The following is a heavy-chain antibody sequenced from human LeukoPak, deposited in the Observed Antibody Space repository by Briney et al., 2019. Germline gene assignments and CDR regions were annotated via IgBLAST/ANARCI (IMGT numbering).Heavy chain of an antibody. CDR3: AKDTGRPTDAITMEDNAFDI. CDR2: ISWSSGII. Sequence: SLRLSCAASGFTFDDHGMHWVRQAPGKGLEWVSGISWSSGIIGYADSVKGRFTIFRDNAKNSLYLQMDSLRAEDTALYYCAKDTGRPTDAITMEDNAFDIWGQGTMVTVSS. CDR1: GFTFDDHG. D-gene: IGHD3-3*01. V-gene: IGHV3-9*01. J-gene: IGHJ3*02.